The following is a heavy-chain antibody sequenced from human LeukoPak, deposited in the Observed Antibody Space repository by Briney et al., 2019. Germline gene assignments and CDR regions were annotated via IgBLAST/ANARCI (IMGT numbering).Heavy chain of an antibody. CDR3: ARPTYSGSYYWFDY. CDR1: GFTFSSYG. J-gene: IGHJ4*02. D-gene: IGHD1-26*01. CDR2: IWYDGSNK. V-gene: IGHV3-33*01. Sequence: GRSLRLSCAASGFTFSSYGMCWVRQAPGKGLEWVAVIWYDGSNKYYADSVKGRFTISRDNSKNTLYLQMNSLRAEDTAVYYCARPTYSGSYYWFDYWGQGTLVTVSS.